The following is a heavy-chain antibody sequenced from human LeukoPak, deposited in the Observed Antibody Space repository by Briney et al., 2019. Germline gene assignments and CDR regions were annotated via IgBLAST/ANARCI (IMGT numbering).Heavy chain of an antibody. Sequence: PGGSLRLSCAASGFTFSSYAMSWVRQAPGKGLEWVSSISGSGGSTYYADSVKGRFTISRDTSKNTLYLQMNTLRAEDTAVYYCVKRSGDSYSLDYWGREPLVTVSS. V-gene: IGHV3-23*01. D-gene: IGHD2-15*01. CDR1: GFTFSSYA. CDR3: VKRSGDSYSLDY. CDR2: ISGSGGST. J-gene: IGHJ4*02.